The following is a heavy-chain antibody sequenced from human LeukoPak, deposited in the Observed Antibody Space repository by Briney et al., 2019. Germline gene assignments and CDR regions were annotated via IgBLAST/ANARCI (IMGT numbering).Heavy chain of an antibody. CDR3: ARGLLWLF. J-gene: IGHJ4*02. Sequence: SGGSLRLSCAASGFTFNSYAMHCVRQAPGKGLEWVAVISSDGSSKYYADSVKGRFTISRDNAKNSLYLQMNSLRVEDTAVYYCARGLLWLFGGQGTLVTVSS. D-gene: IGHD3-10*01. CDR2: ISSDGSSK. CDR1: GFTFNSYA. V-gene: IGHV3-30-3*01.